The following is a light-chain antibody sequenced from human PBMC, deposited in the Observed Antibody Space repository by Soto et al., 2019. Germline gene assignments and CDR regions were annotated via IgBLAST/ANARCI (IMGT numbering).Light chain of an antibody. CDR3: LQYSTWPPLYT. CDR2: DAS. Sequence: EIVMTPSPATLSVSLGERVTLSCRASQSVSSYLAWYQQKPGQAPRLLISDASTRATDIPDRFSGSGSGTDFTLTISSLQSTDLAVYYCLQYSTWPPLYTFGEGTKLEIK. V-gene: IGKV3-15*01. CDR1: QSVSSY. J-gene: IGKJ2*01.